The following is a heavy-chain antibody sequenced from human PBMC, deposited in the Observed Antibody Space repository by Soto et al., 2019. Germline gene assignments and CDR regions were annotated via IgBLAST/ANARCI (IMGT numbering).Heavy chain of an antibody. CDR3: ARGSPGPVDH. CDR1: GYSFTSLH. CDR2: MNPHSGET. Sequence: QVQLVQSGAEVRRPGASGKVSCKASGYSFTSLHFNWVRQATGQGLEWIGWMNPHSGETGYAQRFQGRVTMTRDTSLRTAYMALRSLTSHDTAVYFCARGSPGPVDHWGQGTLVTVSS. V-gene: IGHV1-8*01. D-gene: IGHD3-10*01. J-gene: IGHJ4*02.